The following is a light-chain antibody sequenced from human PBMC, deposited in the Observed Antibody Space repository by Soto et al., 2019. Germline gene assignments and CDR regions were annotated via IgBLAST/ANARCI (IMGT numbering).Light chain of an antibody. CDR2: EVS. Sequence: QSVLTQPASVSGSPGQSITISCTGTSSDVGGYNYVSWYQQHPGKAPKLKIYEVSNRPSGVSNRFSGSKSGNTASLTISGLQAEDEADYYCSSYTSSSTSVVFGGGTKLTVL. CDR3: SSYTSSSTSVV. V-gene: IGLV2-14*01. CDR1: SSDVGGYNY. J-gene: IGLJ2*01.